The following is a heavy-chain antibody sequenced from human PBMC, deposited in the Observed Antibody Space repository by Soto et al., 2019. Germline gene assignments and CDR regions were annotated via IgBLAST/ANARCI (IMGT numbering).Heavy chain of an antibody. CDR1: GFTFSIHA. Sequence: EVQLVESGGGLVQRGGSLRLSCEVSGFTFSIHAMNWVRQAPGKGLEWVAYIHGTRSIIYYADSVKGRFTISRDNAKNSLFLQMDSLRDEDTAVYYCARDARNADYDYWGQGTLVTVSS. V-gene: IGHV3-48*02. J-gene: IGHJ4*02. D-gene: IGHD3-16*01. CDR3: ARDARNADYDY. CDR2: IHGTRSII.